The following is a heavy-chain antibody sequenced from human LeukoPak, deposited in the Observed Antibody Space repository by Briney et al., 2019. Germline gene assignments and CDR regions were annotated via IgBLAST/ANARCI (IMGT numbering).Heavy chain of an antibody. CDR3: ARGRKREGRRLWSGYYLSFAGDAFDI. Sequence: SETLSLTCAVYGGSFSGYYWSWIRQPPGKGLEWIGEINHSGSTNYNPSLKSRVTISVDTSKNQFSLKLSSVTAADTAVYYCARGRKREGRRLWSGYYLSFAGDAFDIWGQGTMVTVSS. CDR1: GGSFSGYY. D-gene: IGHD3-3*01. CDR2: INHSGST. V-gene: IGHV4-34*01. J-gene: IGHJ3*02.